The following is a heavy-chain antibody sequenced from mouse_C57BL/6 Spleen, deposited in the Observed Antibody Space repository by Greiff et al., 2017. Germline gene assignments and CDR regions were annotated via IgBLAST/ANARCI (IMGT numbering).Heavy chain of an antibody. CDR1: GFNIKDDY. V-gene: IGHV14-4*01. J-gene: IGHJ3*01. CDR2: IDPENGDT. D-gene: IGHD2-3*01. Sequence: EVQLQQSGAELVRPGASVKLSCTASGFNIKDDYMHWVKQRPEQGLEWIGWIDPENGDTEYASKFQGKATITADTSSNTAYLQLSSLTSEDTAVYYCTTCDDGSYEWFAYWGQGTLVTVSA. CDR3: TTCDDGSYEWFAY.